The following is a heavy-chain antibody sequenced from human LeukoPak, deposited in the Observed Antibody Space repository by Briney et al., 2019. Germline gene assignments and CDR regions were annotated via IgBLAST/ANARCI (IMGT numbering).Heavy chain of an antibody. D-gene: IGHD5-12*01. J-gene: IGHJ4*02. CDR3: AKTRLDIVFDY. Sequence: PGGSLRLSCAASGFTFDDYGMSWVRQAPGKGLEWVSAISGSGGSTYYADSVKGRFTISRDNSKNTLYLQMNSLRAEDTAVYYCAKTRLDIVFDYWGQGTLVTVSS. CDR2: ISGSGGST. CDR1: GFTFDDYG. V-gene: IGHV3-23*01.